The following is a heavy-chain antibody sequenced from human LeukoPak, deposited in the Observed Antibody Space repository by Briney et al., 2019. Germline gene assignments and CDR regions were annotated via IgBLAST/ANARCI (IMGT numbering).Heavy chain of an antibody. D-gene: IGHD1-1*01. CDR2: ISSSRGTI. J-gene: IGHJ3*01. Sequence: GGSLRLSCEASGFTFSTYSMQWVRQAPGKGLEWVSYISSSRGTIWYTDSVKGRFTISRDNAKSSLYLQMNSLRAEDTAVYYCARDLVGTNPDSFDVWSQGTMVTVSS. V-gene: IGHV3-48*04. CDR1: GFTFSTYS. CDR3: ARDLVGTNPDSFDV.